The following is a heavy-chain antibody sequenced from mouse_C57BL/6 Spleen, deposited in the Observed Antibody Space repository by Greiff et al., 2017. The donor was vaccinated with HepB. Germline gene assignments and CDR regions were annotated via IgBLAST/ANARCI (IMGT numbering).Heavy chain of an antibody. D-gene: IGHD1-1*01. CDR2: INPNNGGT. CDR1: GYTFTDYN. CDR3: ARITTVVPSFGY. Sequence: EVQVVESGPELVKPGASVKMSCKASGYTFTDYNMHWVKQSHGKSLEWIGYINPNNGGTSYNQKFKGKATLTVNKSSSTAYMELRSLTSEDSAVYYCARITTVVPSFGYWGQGTTLTVSS. V-gene: IGHV1-22*01. J-gene: IGHJ2*01.